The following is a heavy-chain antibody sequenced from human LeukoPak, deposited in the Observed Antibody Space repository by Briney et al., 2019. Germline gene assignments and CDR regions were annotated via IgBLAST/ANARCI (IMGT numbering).Heavy chain of an antibody. Sequence: PSETLSLSCTVSGGSIRTYYWSWLRQPPGKGLEWIGYIYYSGSTNYNPSLKSRVTISVDTSKNQFSLKLSSVTAADTAVCYCAGGSGSLAASFDYWGQGTLVTVSS. CDR2: IYYSGST. CDR1: GGSIRTYY. J-gene: IGHJ4*02. D-gene: IGHD3-10*01. V-gene: IGHV4-59*01. CDR3: AGGSGSLAASFDY.